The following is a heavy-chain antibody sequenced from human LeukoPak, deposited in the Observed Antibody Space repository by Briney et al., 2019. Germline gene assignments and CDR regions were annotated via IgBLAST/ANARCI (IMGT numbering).Heavy chain of an antibody. Sequence: SVKVSCKASGFTFTSSAVQWVRQARGQRLEWIGWIVVGSGNTNYAQKFQERVTITRDMSTSTAYMELSSLRSEDTAVYYCAADMPLGYCSSTSCYGGYYYMDVWGKGTTVTVSS. J-gene: IGHJ6*03. D-gene: IGHD2-2*01. CDR1: GFTFTSSA. CDR2: IVVGSGNT. V-gene: IGHV1-58*01. CDR3: AADMPLGYCSSTSCYGGYYYMDV.